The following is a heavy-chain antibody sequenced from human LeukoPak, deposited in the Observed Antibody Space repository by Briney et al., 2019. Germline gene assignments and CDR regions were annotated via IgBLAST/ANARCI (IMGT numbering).Heavy chain of an antibody. CDR1: GFTFSSYG. CDR2: ISYDGSNK. Sequence: GRSLRLSCAASGFTFSSYGMHWVRQAPGKGLEWVAVISYDGSNKYYADSVKGRFTISRDKSKNTLYLQMNSLRAEDTAVYYCAKDPWDYWGQGTLVTVSS. V-gene: IGHV3-30*18. CDR3: AKDPWDY. J-gene: IGHJ4*02.